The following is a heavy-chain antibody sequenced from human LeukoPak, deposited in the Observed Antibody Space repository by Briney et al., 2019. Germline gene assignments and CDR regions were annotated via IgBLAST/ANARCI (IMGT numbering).Heavy chain of an antibody. CDR3: AKACWLPQEHDYYYYMDV. J-gene: IGHJ6*03. V-gene: IGHV3-74*01. Sequence: GGSLRLSCAASGFTFSSYWMHWVRQAPGKGLVWVSRINSDGSSTSYADSVKGRFTISRDNSKNTLYLQMNSLRAEDTAVYYCAKACWLPQEHDYYYYMDVWGKGTTVTVSS. CDR2: INSDGSST. D-gene: IGHD3-10*01. CDR1: GFTFSSYW.